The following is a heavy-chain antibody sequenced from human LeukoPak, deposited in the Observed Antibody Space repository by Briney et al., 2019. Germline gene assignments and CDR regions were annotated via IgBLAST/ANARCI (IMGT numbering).Heavy chain of an antibody. CDR3: ARGPPLRAYYFDY. CDR1: GYTFTGYY. D-gene: IGHD3-10*01. Sequence: ASVKVSCKASGYTFTGYYMHWVRQAPGQGLEWMGWINPNSGGTNYAQKFQGWVTMTRDTSISTAYMELSRLRSDDTAVCYCARGPPLRAYYFDYWGQGTLVTVSS. J-gene: IGHJ4*02. CDR2: INPNSGGT. V-gene: IGHV1-2*04.